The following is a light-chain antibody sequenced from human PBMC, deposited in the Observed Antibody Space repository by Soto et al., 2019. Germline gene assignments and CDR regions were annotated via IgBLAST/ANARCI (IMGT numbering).Light chain of an antibody. CDR3: QQSYSTPWK. CDR2: AAS. J-gene: IGKJ1*01. V-gene: IGKV1-39*01. Sequence: DIQMTQSPSSLSASVGDRVTITCRASQSIGSYFNWYQQRPGKAPKLLIYAASALESGVPSRFSGSGSGTDFTLTISSLQPGDFSTYYCQQSYSTPWKFGQGTKGDFK. CDR1: QSIGSY.